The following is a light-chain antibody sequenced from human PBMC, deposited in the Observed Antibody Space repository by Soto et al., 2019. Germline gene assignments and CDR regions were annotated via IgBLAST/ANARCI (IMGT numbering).Light chain of an antibody. J-gene: IGKJ2*01. CDR3: QQTYTTPHT. Sequence: DIQMTQSPSSLSASVGDRVTITCRASQSISSSLNWYQQKSGKAPKLLIYGASNLQSGVPSGFSGSGSGTDFTLTISSLPPEDFATYYCQQTYTTPHTFGQGNKLEIK. CDR2: GAS. CDR1: QSISSS. V-gene: IGKV1-39*01.